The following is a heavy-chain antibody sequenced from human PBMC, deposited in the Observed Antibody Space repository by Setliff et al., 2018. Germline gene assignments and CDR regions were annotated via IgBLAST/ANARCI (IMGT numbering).Heavy chain of an antibody. D-gene: IGHD5-18*01. CDR1: GFTFSTFW. Sequence: GGSLRLSCAASGFTFSTFWMSWVRQAPGKGLEWVANIKQDGSETYYVDSVKGRFTISRDNPNNSLYLQMNNLRAEDPAVYYCARGGYSYGYWGHGTLVTVSS. CDR3: ARGGYSYGY. CDR2: IKQDGSET. J-gene: IGHJ4*01. V-gene: IGHV3-7*04.